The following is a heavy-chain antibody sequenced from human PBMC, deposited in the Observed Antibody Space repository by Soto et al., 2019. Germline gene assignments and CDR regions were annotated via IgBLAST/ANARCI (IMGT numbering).Heavy chain of an antibody. J-gene: IGHJ2*01. D-gene: IGHD2-2*01. CDR1: GFTFINYA. CDR3: ARKVLGSTSRPDWWYFDL. CDR2: ISGGGDKT. V-gene: IGHV3-23*01. Sequence: EVQLLESGGGLVQPGGSLRLSCVGSGFTFINYAMNWVRQTPGKGREWVSTISGGGDKTFDADTVKGRFTISRDNSKNAVNLQMTSLRADDTAVYYCARKVLGSTSRPDWWYFDLWGRGTLVTVSS.